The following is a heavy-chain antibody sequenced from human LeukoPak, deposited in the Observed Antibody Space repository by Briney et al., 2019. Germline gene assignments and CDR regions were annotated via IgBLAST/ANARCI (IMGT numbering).Heavy chain of an antibody. D-gene: IGHD2-21*02. J-gene: IGHJ4*02. CDR3: AKDLSIVVVTAPFDY. Sequence: QAGGSLRLSCAASGFTFSSYAMSWVRQAPGKGLEWVSAISGSGGSTYYADSVKGRFTISRDNSKNTLYLQMNSLRAEDTAVYYCAKDLSIVVVTAPFDYWGQGTLVTVSS. CDR2: ISGSGGST. CDR1: GFTFSSYA. V-gene: IGHV3-23*01.